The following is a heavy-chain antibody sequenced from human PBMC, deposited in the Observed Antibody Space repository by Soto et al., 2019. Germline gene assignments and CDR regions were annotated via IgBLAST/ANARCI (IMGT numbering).Heavy chain of an antibody. CDR3: ARDTAVAGTFAFDI. V-gene: IGHV4-59*01. CDR2: IYYSGST. J-gene: IGHJ3*02. CDR1: GGSISSYY. Sequence: SETLSLTCTVSGGSISSYYWSWIRQPPGKGLEWIGYIYYSGSTNYNPSLKSRVTISVDTSKNQFSLKLSSVTAADTAVYYCARDTAVAGTFAFDIWGQGTMVT. D-gene: IGHD6-19*01.